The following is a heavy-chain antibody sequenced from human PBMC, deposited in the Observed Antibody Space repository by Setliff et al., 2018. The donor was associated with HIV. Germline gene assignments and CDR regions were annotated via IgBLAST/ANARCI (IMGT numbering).Heavy chain of an antibody. Sequence: ASVKVSCKASGYTFTSYYVHWVRQAPGQGLEWMGIINPISGNTNYAQNFQGRVTMTRDTSTSIVYMKLSSLRSEDTAVYYCARGPTRSGAVYDSDGYYLRFFDYWGQGALVTVSS. CDR3: ARGPTRSGAVYDSDGYYLRFFDY. V-gene: IGHV1-46*03. J-gene: IGHJ4*02. CDR2: INPISGNT. CDR1: GYTFTSYY. D-gene: IGHD3-22*01.